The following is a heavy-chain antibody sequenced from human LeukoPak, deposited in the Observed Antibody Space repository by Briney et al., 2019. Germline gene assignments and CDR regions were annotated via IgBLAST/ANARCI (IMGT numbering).Heavy chain of an antibody. D-gene: IGHD5-18*01. Sequence: GGSLRLSCAASGFTFSSYEMNWVRQAPGKGLEWISYISSSGRTIYYADSVKGRFTISRDSAKNSLYLQMNSLRAEDTAVYYCVVDTAMDYFDYWGQGTLVTVSS. CDR3: VVDTAMDYFDY. J-gene: IGHJ4*02. CDR1: GFTFSSYE. CDR2: ISSSGRTI. V-gene: IGHV3-48*03.